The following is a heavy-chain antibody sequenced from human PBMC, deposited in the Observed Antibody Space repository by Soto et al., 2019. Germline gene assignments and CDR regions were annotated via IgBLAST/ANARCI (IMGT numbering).Heavy chain of an antibody. CDR3: ARRSKQWLVADY. D-gene: IGHD6-19*01. V-gene: IGHV5-51*01. CDR1: GDSFTTYW. Sequence: PGESLKISCKGSGDSFTTYWISWVRQMPGKGLELMGIIYPGDSDTRYSPSFQGQVTISADKSISTAYLQWSSLKASDTAMYYCARRSKQWLVADYWGQGTLVTVSS. J-gene: IGHJ4*02. CDR2: IYPGDSDT.